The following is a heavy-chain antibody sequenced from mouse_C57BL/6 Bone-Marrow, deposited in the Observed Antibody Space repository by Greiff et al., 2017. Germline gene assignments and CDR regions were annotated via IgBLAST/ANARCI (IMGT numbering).Heavy chain of an antibody. Sequence: EVQGVESGGCLVKPGGSLKLSCAASGFTFSDYGMHWVRQAPEKGLEWVAYISSGSSTIYYADTVKGRFTISRDNAKNTLFLQMTSLRSEDTAMYYCARTGFAYWGQGTLVTVSA. J-gene: IGHJ3*01. CDR2: ISSGSSTI. V-gene: IGHV5-17*01. CDR3: ARTGFAY. CDR1: GFTFSDYG.